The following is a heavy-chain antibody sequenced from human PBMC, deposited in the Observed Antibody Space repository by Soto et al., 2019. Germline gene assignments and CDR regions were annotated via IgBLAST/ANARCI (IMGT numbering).Heavy chain of an antibody. D-gene: IGHD2-2*01. J-gene: IGHJ6*03. CDR3: ARGVLGYCSSTSCYENYYYYYMDV. CDR2: IWYDGSNK. V-gene: IGHV3-33*01. Sequence: GGSLRLSCAASGFTFSSYGMHWVRQAPGKGLEWVAVIWYDGSNKYYADSVKGRFTISRDNSKNTLYLQMNSLRAEDTAVYYCARGVLGYCSSTSCYENYYYYYMDVWGKGTTVTVSS. CDR1: GFTFSSYG.